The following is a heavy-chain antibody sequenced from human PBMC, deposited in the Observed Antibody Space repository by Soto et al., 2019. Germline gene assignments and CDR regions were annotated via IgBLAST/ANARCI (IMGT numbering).Heavy chain of an antibody. CDR2: INPSGGST. Sequence: ASVKVSCKASGYTFTSYYMHWVRQAPGQGLEWMGIINPSGGSTSYAQKFQGRVTMTRDTSTSTVYMELSSLRSEDTAVYYCVLFAGYFNFDYWGQGTLVTVSS. V-gene: IGHV1-46*01. CDR1: GYTFTSYY. D-gene: IGHD3-9*01. J-gene: IGHJ4*02. CDR3: VLFAGYFNFDY.